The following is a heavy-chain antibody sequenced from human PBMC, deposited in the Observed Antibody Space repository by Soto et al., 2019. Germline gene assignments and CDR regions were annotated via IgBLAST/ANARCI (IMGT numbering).Heavy chain of an antibody. J-gene: IGHJ4*02. CDR3: ARDRLGDSSGEGYGSDFDY. Sequence: QVQLVQSGAEVKKPGASVKVSCKTSGYTFSNYFMHWVRQAPGQGLEWMGIINPRGGTSPSQKFQGRVTMTTDPSTGTFYMQLISLKSEDTAVYFCARDRLGDSSGEGYGSDFDYWGQGALVTVSS. CDR2: INPRGGT. CDR1: GYTFSNYF. V-gene: IGHV1-46*01. D-gene: IGHD3-22*01.